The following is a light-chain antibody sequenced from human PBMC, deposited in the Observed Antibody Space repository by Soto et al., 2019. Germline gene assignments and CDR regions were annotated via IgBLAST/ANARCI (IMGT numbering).Light chain of an antibody. CDR1: QSISSW. CDR3: QQYNSYPLT. CDR2: KAS. J-gene: IGKJ4*01. Sequence: DIQMTQSPSTLSASVGDRVTITCRASQSISSWLAWYQQRPGKAPKLLIYKASSLESGVPSRFSGRGSGTEFTLTISSLQPEDFGRYYCQQYNSYPLTLGGGTKVDIK. V-gene: IGKV1-5*03.